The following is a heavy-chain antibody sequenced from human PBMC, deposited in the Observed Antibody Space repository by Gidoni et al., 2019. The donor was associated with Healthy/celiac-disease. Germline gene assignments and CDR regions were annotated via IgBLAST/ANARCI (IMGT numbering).Heavy chain of an antibody. CDR1: GYSFTRYW. D-gene: IGHD6-19*01. V-gene: IGHV5-51*01. Sequence: EVQLVQSGAEVKKPGESLKISCKGSGYSFTRYWIGWVRQMPGKGLEWMGIIYPGDSDTRYSPSFQGQVTISADKSISTAYLQWSSLKASDTAMYYCARRKGSGWYAVEGDWYFDLWGRGTLVTVSS. CDR3: ARRKGSGWYAVEGDWYFDL. CDR2: IYPGDSDT. J-gene: IGHJ2*01.